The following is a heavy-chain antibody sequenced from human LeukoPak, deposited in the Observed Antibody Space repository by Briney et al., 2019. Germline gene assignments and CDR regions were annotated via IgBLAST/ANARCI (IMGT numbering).Heavy chain of an antibody. CDR2: INHSGST. J-gene: IGHJ5*02. CDR1: GVSFSGYY. D-gene: IGHD6-19*01. Sequence: SETLSLTCAVYGVSFSGYYWSWIRQPPGKGLEWIGEINHSGSTNYNPSLKSRVTISVDTSKNQFSLKLSSVTAADTAVYYCARAPVAGTNNWFDPWGQGTLVTVSS. CDR3: ARAPVAGTNNWFDP. V-gene: IGHV4-34*01.